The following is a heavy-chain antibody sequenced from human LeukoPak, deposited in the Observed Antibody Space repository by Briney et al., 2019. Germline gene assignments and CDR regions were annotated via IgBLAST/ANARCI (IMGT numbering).Heavy chain of an antibody. CDR1: GFTFSSYG. J-gene: IGHJ4*02. Sequence: PGGSLRLSCAASGFTFSSYGMSWVRQAPGKGLEWVSAISGSGGSTYYADSVKGQFTISRDNSKSTLYLQMNSLRAEDTAVYYCANRNAYYYDSSGYHDWGQGTLVTVSS. V-gene: IGHV3-23*01. CDR2: ISGSGGST. CDR3: ANRNAYYYDSSGYHD. D-gene: IGHD3-22*01.